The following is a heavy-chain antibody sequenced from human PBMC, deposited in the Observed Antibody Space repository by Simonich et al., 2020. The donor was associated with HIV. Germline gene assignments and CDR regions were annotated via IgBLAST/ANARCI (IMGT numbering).Heavy chain of an antibody. Sequence: EVQLVESGGGLVQPGRSLRLSCAASGFTCDDFAMHWVRQAPGKGLEGGSGISWISGRIDYAGFVKGRFTISRDNAKNSLYLQMNSLRPEDTALYYCAKDSPLQPHWGQGTLVTVSS. D-gene: IGHD2-21*01. CDR1: GFTCDDFA. CDR3: AKDSPLQPH. J-gene: IGHJ4*02. CDR2: ISWISGRI. V-gene: IGHV3-9*01.